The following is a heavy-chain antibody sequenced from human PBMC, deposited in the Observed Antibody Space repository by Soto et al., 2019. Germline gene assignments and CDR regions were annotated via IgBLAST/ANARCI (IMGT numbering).Heavy chain of an antibody. CDR2: ISSSSSYI. D-gene: IGHD3-10*01. Sequence: EVQLVESGGGLVKPGGSLRLSCAASGFTFSSYSMNWVRQAPGKGLEWVSSISSSSSYIYYADSVKGRFTISRDNAKNSLYLQMNSLRAEDTAVYYCARDESWFGVYYGMDVWGQGTTVTVSS. CDR1: GFTFSSYS. CDR3: ARDESWFGVYYGMDV. V-gene: IGHV3-21*01. J-gene: IGHJ6*02.